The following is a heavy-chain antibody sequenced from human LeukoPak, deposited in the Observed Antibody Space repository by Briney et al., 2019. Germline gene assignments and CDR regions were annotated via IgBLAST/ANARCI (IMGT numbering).Heavy chain of an antibody. D-gene: IGHD3-10*01. V-gene: IGHV3-53*01. CDR3: ARVYYGSGSSPFDY. J-gene: IGHJ4*02. CDR2: IYSGGST. CDR1: GFAVSSNH. Sequence: GGSLRLSCAASGFAVSSNHMNWVRQAPGKGLEWVSVIYSGGSTYYADSVKGRFTISRDNSKNTLYLQMNSLRAEDTAVYYCARVYYGSGSSPFDYWGQGTLVTVSS.